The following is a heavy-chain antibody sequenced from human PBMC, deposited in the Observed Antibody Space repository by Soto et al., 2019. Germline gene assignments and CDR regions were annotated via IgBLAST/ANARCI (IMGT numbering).Heavy chain of an antibody. D-gene: IGHD6-19*01. CDR2: TYYRSRWYN. CDR3: ARTTSHQWYYMDV. V-gene: IGHV6-1*01. Sequence: QVQLQESGPGLVKPSQTLSLTCAISGDSVSSNSAAWNWIRLSPSRGLEWLARTYYRSRWYNDYAVSVIRRITVNPDTSKTQFSLQLTSVTPEDTAVYYCARTTSHQWYYMDVWGKGTTVTVSS. J-gene: IGHJ6*03. CDR1: GDSVSSNSAA.